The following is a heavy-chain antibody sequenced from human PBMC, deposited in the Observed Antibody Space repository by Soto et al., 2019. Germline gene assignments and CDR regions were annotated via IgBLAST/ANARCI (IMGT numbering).Heavy chain of an antibody. V-gene: IGHV1-3*01. Sequence: QVQLVQSGAEVKKPGASVKVSCKASGYTFTSNPMHWVRQAPGQRLEWMGWINAANGNTKYSQKFQGRVTITRDTSASTAYMEVNSLTSEDTAMYYCAGDDSGLLVYWGQGTLVTVSS. J-gene: IGHJ4*02. CDR2: INAANGNT. CDR1: GYTFTSNP. CDR3: AGDDSGLLVY. D-gene: IGHD3-10*01.